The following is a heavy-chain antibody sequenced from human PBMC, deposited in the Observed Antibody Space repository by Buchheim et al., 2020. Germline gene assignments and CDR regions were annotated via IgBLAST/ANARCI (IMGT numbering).Heavy chain of an antibody. D-gene: IGHD1-14*01. CDR3: AREKNRFDY. Sequence: QVQLVESGGGVVQPGRSLRLSCAASGFTFSSYGMHWVRQAPGKGLEWVAVIWYDGSNKYYADSVKGRFTISRDNSKNTLYLKMNSLISEDTAVYYCAREKNRFDYWGQGTL. V-gene: IGHV3-33*01. CDR2: IWYDGSNK. CDR1: GFTFSSYG. J-gene: IGHJ4*02.